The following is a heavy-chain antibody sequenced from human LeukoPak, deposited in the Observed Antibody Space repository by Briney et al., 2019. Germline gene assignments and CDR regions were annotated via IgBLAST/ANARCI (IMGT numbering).Heavy chain of an antibody. CDR1: GFTFSYYS. CDR3: ARVQWELPHLDY. D-gene: IGHD1-26*01. Sequence: GGSLRLSCAASGFTFSYYSMNWVRQAPGKGLEWVANIKQDGSEKYYVDSVKGRFTISRDNAKNSLYLQMNSLRAEDTAVYYCARVQWELPHLDYWGQGTLVTVSS. J-gene: IGHJ4*02. CDR2: IKQDGSEK. V-gene: IGHV3-7*01.